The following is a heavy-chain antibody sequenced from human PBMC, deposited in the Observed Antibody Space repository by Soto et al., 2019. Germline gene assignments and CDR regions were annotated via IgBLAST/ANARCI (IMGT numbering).Heavy chain of an antibody. V-gene: IGHV4-59*12. CDR3: ARVSTSASGSYYTLDY. CDR2: IYYSGST. CDR1: GGSISTYY. Sequence: PSETLSLTCTVSGGSISTYYWGWIRQPPGKRLEWIGYIYYSGSTNYNPSLKSRVTISVDTSKNQFSLQLSSVTAADTAVYYCARVSTSASGSYYTLDYWGQGTLVTVSS. J-gene: IGHJ4*02. D-gene: IGHD3-10*01.